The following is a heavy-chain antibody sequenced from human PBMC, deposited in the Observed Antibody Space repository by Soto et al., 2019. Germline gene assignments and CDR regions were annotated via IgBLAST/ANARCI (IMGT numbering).Heavy chain of an antibody. CDR2: ISGIRDYI. V-gene: IGHV3-21*06. J-gene: IGHJ4*02. Sequence: VGSLRLSCAASGFTFSDYPLHWVRRAPGKALEWVSSISGIRDYIRYADSVKGRFTISRDNAKTSLYLQMNSLTAEDTAVYYCAREGVHNYTEYYFDYWGQGTLVTVSS. CDR1: GFTFSDYP. CDR3: AREGVHNYTEYYFDY. D-gene: IGHD3-10*01.